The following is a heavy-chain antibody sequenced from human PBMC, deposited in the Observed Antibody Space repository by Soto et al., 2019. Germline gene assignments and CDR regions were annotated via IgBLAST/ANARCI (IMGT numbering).Heavy chain of an antibody. CDR1: GYTFTDYY. V-gene: IGHV1-69*13. Sequence: SVKVSCKASGYTFTDYYAHWVRQAPGQGLEWMGGIIPIFGTANYAQKFQGRVTITADESTSTAYMELSSLRSEDTAAYYCARGYIAARGFDYWGQGTLVTVSS. CDR2: IIPIFGTA. J-gene: IGHJ4*02. CDR3: ARGYIAARGFDY. D-gene: IGHD6-6*01.